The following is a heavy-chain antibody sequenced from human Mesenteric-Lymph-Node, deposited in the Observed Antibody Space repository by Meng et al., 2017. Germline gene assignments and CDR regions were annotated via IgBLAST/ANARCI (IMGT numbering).Heavy chain of an antibody. CDR3: ARDLVRVWFGESSFFDY. Sequence: QVVRGQSEADVNRAGASVKVSCNASGYSFITNGINWVRHARGQGFGWMGRINPNSGGTNYAQKFQGRVTMTRDTSISTAYMELSRLRSDDTAVYYCARDLVRVWFGESSFFDYWGQGTLVTVSS. D-gene: IGHD3-10*01. CDR2: INPNSGGT. V-gene: IGHV1-2*06. CDR1: GYSFITNG. J-gene: IGHJ4*02.